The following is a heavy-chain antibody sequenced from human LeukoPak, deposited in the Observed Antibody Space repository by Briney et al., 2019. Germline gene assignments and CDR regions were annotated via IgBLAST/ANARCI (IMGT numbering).Heavy chain of an antibody. Sequence: ASVTVSCKASGYTFTNYHMHWVRQAPGQGLEWMGIINPSGGSTTYARKFQGRITMTRDTSTTTDYMELSSLRSEDTALYYCARDGCSSSICSAGGNWFDPWGQGTLVTVSS. D-gene: IGHD2-2*01. CDR2: INPSGGST. V-gene: IGHV1-46*01. J-gene: IGHJ5*02. CDR3: ARDGCSSSICSAGGNWFDP. CDR1: GYTFTNYH.